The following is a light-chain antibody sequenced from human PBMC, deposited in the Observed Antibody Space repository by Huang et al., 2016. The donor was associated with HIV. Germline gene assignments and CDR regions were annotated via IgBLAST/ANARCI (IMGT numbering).Light chain of an antibody. CDR1: QDIYNY. Sequence: DIQLTQSPSAVAASVGDRVIITCRATQDIYNYLAWFQQQPGKAPKRLIYGASSLQTGVPSRFSGSGSGTEFTLTINNLQPEDSATYFCLQHKNFHAPTFGQGTKVEIK. CDR3: LQHKNFHAPT. V-gene: IGKV1-17*03. CDR2: GAS. J-gene: IGKJ1*01.